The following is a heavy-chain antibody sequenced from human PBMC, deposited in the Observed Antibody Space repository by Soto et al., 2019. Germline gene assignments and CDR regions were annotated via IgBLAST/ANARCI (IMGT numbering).Heavy chain of an antibody. V-gene: IGHV4-59*01. CDR1: GGSISSYY. D-gene: IGHD2-2*01. CDR3: ARERSYCSSTSCFNWFDP. Sequence: PSETLSLTCTVSGGSISSYYWSWIRQPPGKGLEWIGYIYYSGSTNYNPSLKSRVTISVDTSKNQFSLSLSSVTAADTAVYYCARERSYCSSTSCFNWFDPWGQGTLVTVSS. J-gene: IGHJ5*02. CDR2: IYYSGST.